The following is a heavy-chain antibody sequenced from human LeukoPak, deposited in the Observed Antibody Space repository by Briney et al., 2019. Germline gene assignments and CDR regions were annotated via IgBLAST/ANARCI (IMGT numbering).Heavy chain of an antibody. V-gene: IGHV3-7*03. D-gene: IGHD6-13*01. CDR1: GFTFSSYW. CDR2: IQENGIGN. CDR3: ARSTAAPGDY. Sequence: GGSLRLSCAASGFTFSSYWMSWVRQAPGKGLEWVANIQENGIGNYHLHSVRGRFTISRDNAKSSLYLQMHSLRADDTAVYYCARSTAAPGDYWGQGTLVIVSS. J-gene: IGHJ4*02.